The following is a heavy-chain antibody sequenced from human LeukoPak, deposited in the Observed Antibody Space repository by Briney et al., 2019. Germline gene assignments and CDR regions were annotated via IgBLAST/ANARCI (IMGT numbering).Heavy chain of an antibody. CDR3: ARGRYGDYVLSAFDI. J-gene: IGHJ3*02. CDR2: ISAYNGNT. V-gene: IGHV1-18*01. D-gene: IGHD4-17*01. CDR1: GYTFTSYG. Sequence: ASVKVSCKASGYTFTSYGISWVRQAPGQGLEWMGWISAYNGNTNYAQKLQGRVTMTTDTSTSTAYMELRSLRSDDTAVYYGARGRYGDYVLSAFDIWGQGTMVTVSS.